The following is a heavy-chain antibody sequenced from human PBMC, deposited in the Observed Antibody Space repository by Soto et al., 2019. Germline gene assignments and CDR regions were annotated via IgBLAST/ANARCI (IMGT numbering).Heavy chain of an antibody. Sequence: EVQLLESGGGLVQPGGSLRLSCGVSGFTFNDFEMNWVRQAPGKGLEWLAYIDGSGTTKKYADSVRGRFTISRDNPNNSLFLPMSRLSAADTAIYYCARGFGRFNYWGQGTQVSVYS. CDR1: GFTFNDFE. V-gene: IGHV3-48*03. J-gene: IGHJ4*02. CDR2: IDGSGTTK. D-gene: IGHD3-10*01. CDR3: ARGFGRFNY.